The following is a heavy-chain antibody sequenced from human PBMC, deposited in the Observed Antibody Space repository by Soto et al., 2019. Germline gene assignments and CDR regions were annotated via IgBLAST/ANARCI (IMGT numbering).Heavy chain of an antibody. D-gene: IGHD6-19*01. CDR2: ISYDGSNK. Sequence: QVQLVESGGGVVQPGRSLRLSCAASGFTFSSYAMHWVRQAPGKGLEWVAVISYDGSNKYYADSVKGRFTISRDNSKNPFYRQMNGLGAGGTGVFYWAGVRPIAVGGGGMDVWGQGTTVTVSS. CDR1: GFTFSSYA. J-gene: IGHJ6*02. CDR3: AGVRPIAVGGGGMDV. V-gene: IGHV3-30-3*01.